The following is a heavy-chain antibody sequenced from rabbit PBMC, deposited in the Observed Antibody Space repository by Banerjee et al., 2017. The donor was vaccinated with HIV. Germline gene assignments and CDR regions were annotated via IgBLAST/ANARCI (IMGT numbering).Heavy chain of an antibody. CDR2: IVTGSGST. J-gene: IGHJ4*01. D-gene: IGHD4-1*01. V-gene: IGHV1S45*01. CDR3: ARDLAGAIGWNFNL. Sequence: QEQLEESGGDLVKPEGSLTLTCKASGIDFSGYYYMCWVRQAPGKGLELIGCIVTGSGSTWYASWVNGRFTISKTSSTTVTLQMTSLTAADTATYFCARDLAGAIGWNFNLWGQGTLVTVS. CDR1: GIDFSGYYY.